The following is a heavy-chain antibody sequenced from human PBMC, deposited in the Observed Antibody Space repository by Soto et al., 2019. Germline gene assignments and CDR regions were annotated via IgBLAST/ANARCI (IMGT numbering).Heavy chain of an antibody. Sequence: SETLSLTCSVSGGSISSSHHYWGWIRQPPGKRLKWLGSMYHTGRTYHKPSPKSRVTISVDTSKNQFSLKLNFVTAADTAVYYCAGGPRAAILGVWGQGT. D-gene: IGHD3-9*01. V-gene: IGHV4-39*07. CDR1: GGSISSSHHY. CDR3: AGGPRAAILGV. J-gene: IGHJ6*02. CDR2: MYHTGRT.